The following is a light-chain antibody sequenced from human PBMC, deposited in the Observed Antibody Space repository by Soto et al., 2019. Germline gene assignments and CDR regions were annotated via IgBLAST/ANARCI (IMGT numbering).Light chain of an antibody. CDR1: SSNIGAGYD. CDR3: AAWDDRLNDLV. Sequence: QSVLTQPPSVSGAPGQRVTISCTGTSSNIGAGYDVHWYQQFPGTAPKLLIYGNRNRPSGVPDRFSGSKSGTSASLAISGLRSEDEADYYCAAWDDRLNDLVFGGGTKLTVL. J-gene: IGLJ2*01. CDR2: GNR. V-gene: IGLV1-40*01.